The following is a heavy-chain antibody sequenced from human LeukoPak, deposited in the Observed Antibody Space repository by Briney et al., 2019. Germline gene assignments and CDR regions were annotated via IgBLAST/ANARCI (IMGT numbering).Heavy chain of an antibody. Sequence: GGSLRLSCAASGFTFSSYGMHWVRQAPGKGLEWVAVISYDGSNKYYADSVKGRFTISRDNSKNTLYLQMNSLRAEDTAVYYCAKGIVGQPSWGQGTLVTVSS. CDR3: AKGIVGQPS. D-gene: IGHD1-26*01. V-gene: IGHV3-30*18. CDR2: ISYDGSNK. CDR1: GFTFSSYG. J-gene: IGHJ5*02.